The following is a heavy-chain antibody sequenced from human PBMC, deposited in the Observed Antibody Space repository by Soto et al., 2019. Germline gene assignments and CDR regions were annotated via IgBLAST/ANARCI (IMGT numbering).Heavy chain of an antibody. CDR3: ARGLPGYSSSSGAVFDF. V-gene: IGHV4-4*07. Sequence: PSETLSLTCTVSGGSISGYFWSWIRQPAGKGLGWIGSIYTTGSTNFNPSLKSRVSMSVDTSKNQVSLNLSSVTAADTAVYYCARGLPGYSSSSGAVFDFWGQGTLVTVSS. CDR1: GGSISGYF. CDR2: IYTTGST. J-gene: IGHJ4*02. D-gene: IGHD6-6*01.